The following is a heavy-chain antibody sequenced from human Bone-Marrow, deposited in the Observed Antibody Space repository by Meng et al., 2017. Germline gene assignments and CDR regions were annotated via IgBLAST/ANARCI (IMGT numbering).Heavy chain of an antibody. D-gene: IGHD1-26*01. V-gene: IGHV1-69*05. CDR3: ARSKGGELHPHFYYYGMYV. CDR2: IIPIFGKA. CDR1: RGTFSSYA. Sequence: SVKVSCKASRGTFSSYAISWVRQAPGQGLEWMGGIIPIFGKANYAQKFQGRVTITTDESTSTAYMELSSLRSEDTAVYYCARSKGGELHPHFYYYGMYVWGQGTTVTVSS. J-gene: IGHJ6*02.